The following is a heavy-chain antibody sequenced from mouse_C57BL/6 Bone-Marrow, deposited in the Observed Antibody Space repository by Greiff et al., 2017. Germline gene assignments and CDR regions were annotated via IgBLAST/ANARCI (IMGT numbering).Heavy chain of an antibody. J-gene: IGHJ3*01. V-gene: IGHV1-50*01. D-gene: IGHD3-2*02. CDR2: IDPSDSYT. CDR1: GYTFTSYW. Sequence: QVQLQQPGAELVKPGASVKLSCKASGYTFTSYWMQWVKPRPGQGLEWIGDIDPSDSYTNYNQKFKGKATLTVDKSSRTAYMQLSSLTSEDSAVYYCARQLRLRGFAYWGQGTLVTVSA. CDR3: ARQLRLRGFAY.